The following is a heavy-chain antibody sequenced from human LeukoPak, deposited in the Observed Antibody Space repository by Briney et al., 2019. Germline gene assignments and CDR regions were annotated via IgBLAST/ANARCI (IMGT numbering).Heavy chain of an antibody. D-gene: IGHD2-15*01. V-gene: IGHV4-34*01. CDR1: GGSFSGYY. J-gene: IGHJ3*02. Sequence: SETLSLTCAVYGGSFSGYYWSWIRQPPGKGLEWIGEINHSGSTNYNPSLKSRVTISVDTSKNQFSLKLSPVTAADTAVYYCARVLGYCSGGSCTDAFDIWGQGTMVTVSS. CDR3: ARVLGYCSGGSCTDAFDI. CDR2: INHSGST.